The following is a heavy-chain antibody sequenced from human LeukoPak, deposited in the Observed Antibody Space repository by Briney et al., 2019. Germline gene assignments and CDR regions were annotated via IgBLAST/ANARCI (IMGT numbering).Heavy chain of an antibody. J-gene: IGHJ5*02. CDR1: GFTFSDYY. D-gene: IGHD6-13*01. Sequence: GGSLRLSCAASGFTFSDYYMSWIRQAPGKGLEWVSYISSSGYTIYSADSVKGRFTISRDNAKNSLYLQMNSLRAEDTAVYYCARETSGGAAGSNWFDPWGQGTLVTVSS. CDR3: ARETSGGAAGSNWFDP. CDR2: ISSSGYTI. V-gene: IGHV3-11*01.